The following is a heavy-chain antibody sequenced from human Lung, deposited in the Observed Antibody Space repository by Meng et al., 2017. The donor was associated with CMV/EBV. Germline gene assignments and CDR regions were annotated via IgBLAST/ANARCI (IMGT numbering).Heavy chain of an antibody. CDR3: ARVEMGMVVADY. CDR2: IIHYFGTA. Sequence: SLMVSCKASGGTFSSYSISWVRQAPGQGLEWRGGIIHYFGTANYAQKFQSSVTITTDESTSTAYMELSSLGSEDTAVYYCARVEMGMVVADYWGQGTLVTVSS. D-gene: IGHD2-15*01. CDR1: GGTFSSYS. V-gene: IGHV1-69*05. J-gene: IGHJ4*01.